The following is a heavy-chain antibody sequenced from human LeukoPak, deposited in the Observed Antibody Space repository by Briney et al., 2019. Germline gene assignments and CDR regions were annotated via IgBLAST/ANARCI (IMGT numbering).Heavy chain of an antibody. CDR2: IIPIFGTA. CDR3: ARLADILTGYFDY. Sequence: SVKVSCKASGGTFSSYAISWVRQAPGQGLEWMGGIIPIFGTANYAQKFQGRVTVTADKSTSTAYMELSSLRSEDTAVYYCARLADILTGYFDYWGQGTLVTVSS. D-gene: IGHD3-9*01. CDR1: GGTFSSYA. V-gene: IGHV1-69*06. J-gene: IGHJ4*02.